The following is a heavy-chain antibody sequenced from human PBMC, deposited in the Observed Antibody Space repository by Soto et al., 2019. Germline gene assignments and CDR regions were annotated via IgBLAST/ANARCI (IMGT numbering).Heavy chain of an antibody. CDR3: ARDSGSYVYY. D-gene: IGHD1-26*01. CDR1: GYTFTSYG. V-gene: IGHV1-18*01. J-gene: IGHJ4*02. CDR2: ISGYNGNT. Sequence: QVQLVQSGAEVKKPGASVKVSCKASGYTFTSYGIIWVRQAPGQGLEWMGWISGYNGNTHYAQKFQGRVTMTTDTSTSAAYMELRSLRSDDTAVYFCARDSGSYVYYWGQGTLVTVSS.